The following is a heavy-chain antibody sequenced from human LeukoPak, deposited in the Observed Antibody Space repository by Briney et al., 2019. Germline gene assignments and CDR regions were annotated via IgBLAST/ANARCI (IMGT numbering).Heavy chain of an antibody. CDR2: ISSSSTSI. J-gene: IGHJ4*02. Sequence: GGSLRLSCAASGFNFSIYSMNWVRQAPGKGLEWVPYISSSSTSIYYADSVKGRFTISRDNAKNSLYLQMNSLRAEDTAVYYCARERTFGDGYNGRFLYWGQGTLVTVSS. CDR3: ARERTFGDGYNGRFLY. CDR1: GFNFSIYS. D-gene: IGHD5-24*01. V-gene: IGHV3-48*04.